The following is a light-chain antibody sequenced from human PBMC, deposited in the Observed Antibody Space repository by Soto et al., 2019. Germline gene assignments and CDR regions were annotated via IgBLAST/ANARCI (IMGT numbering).Light chain of an antibody. CDR2: GAS. CDR1: QSVRTK. CDR3: QQYDDWPPRS. V-gene: IGKV3-15*01. Sequence: EVVMTQSPVTLSVSPGERAILSCRASQSVRTKLAWYQQKPGQAPRLLIYGASTRVTGIPARFSASGSGTDFTLTIAGLQSEDIAIYYCQQYDDWPPRSFGGGTKVDIK. J-gene: IGKJ4*01.